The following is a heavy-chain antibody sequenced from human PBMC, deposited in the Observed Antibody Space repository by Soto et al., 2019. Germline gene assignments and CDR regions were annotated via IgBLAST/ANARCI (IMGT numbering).Heavy chain of an antibody. CDR1: GFTFSSYG. Sequence: GGSLRLSCAASGFTFSSYGMHWVRQAPGKGLEWVAVISYDGSNKYYADSVKGRFTISRDNSKNTLYLQMNSLRAEDTAVYYCAKDAQTTVIDYGMDVWGQGTTVTVSS. D-gene: IGHD4-17*01. J-gene: IGHJ6*02. V-gene: IGHV3-30*18. CDR2: ISYDGSNK. CDR3: AKDAQTTVIDYGMDV.